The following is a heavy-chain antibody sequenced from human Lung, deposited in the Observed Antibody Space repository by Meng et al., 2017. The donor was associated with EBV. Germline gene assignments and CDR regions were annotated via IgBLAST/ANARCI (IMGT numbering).Heavy chain of an antibody. V-gene: IGHV4-31*01. CDR3: AREYSSSSGLPGP. CDR1: GGSISSGGHY. J-gene: IGHJ5*02. Sequence: QGQLPGAGPGLVNPSPTLSPTVPVSGGSISSGGHYWSWIRQHPGKSLDWIGYIYYSGSTYYNPSLKSLVSISVDTSNNQFSLKLSSVTAADTAVYYCAREYSSSSGLPGPWGQGTLVTVSS. D-gene: IGHD6-6*01. CDR2: IYYSGST.